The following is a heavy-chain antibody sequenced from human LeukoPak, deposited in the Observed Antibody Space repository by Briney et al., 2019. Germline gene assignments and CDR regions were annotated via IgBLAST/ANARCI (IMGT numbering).Heavy chain of an antibody. Sequence: LEWMGWVHPDTGYADYAQKFQGRVTMTSDTSISTAYMELSSLRSDDTAVYFCARGPRNDPWGQGTLVTVSS. CDR2: VHPDTGYA. V-gene: IGHV1-8*01. J-gene: IGHJ5*02. CDR3: ARGPRNDP. D-gene: IGHD1-14*01.